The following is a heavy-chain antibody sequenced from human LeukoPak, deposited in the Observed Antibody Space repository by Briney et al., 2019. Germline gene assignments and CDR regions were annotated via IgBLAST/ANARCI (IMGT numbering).Heavy chain of an antibody. V-gene: IGHV4-39*01. CDR1: GGSISSSSSY. J-gene: IGHJ5*02. CDR3: ARLNPPGWFDP. Sequence: SETLSLTCTVSGGSISSSSSYWAWIRQPPGTGLERIVNIYYSGSTYYIPALKSRLTISVDTSKNQFSLKLSSLTAADTAVYYCARLNPPGWFDPWGQGTLVTVSS. CDR2: IYYSGST.